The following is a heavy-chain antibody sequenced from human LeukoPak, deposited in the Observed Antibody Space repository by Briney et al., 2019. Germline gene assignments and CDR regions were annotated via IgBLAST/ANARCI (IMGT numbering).Heavy chain of an antibody. V-gene: IGHV4-61*02. CDR1: GGSISSGSYY. D-gene: IGHD1-14*01. CDR3: ARQAESWFDP. CDR2: IYTSGST. Sequence: PSETLSLTCTVSGGSISSGSYYWSWIRQPAGKGLEWIGRIYTSGSTNYNPSLKSRVTISVDTSKNQFSLKLSSVTAADTAVYYCARQAESWFDPWGQGTLVTVSS. J-gene: IGHJ5*02.